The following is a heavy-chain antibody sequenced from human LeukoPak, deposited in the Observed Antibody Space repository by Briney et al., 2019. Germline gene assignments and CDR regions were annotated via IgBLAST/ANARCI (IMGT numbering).Heavy chain of an antibody. CDR1: GGSFTNYY. CDR2: IHYSGST. Sequence: SETLSLTCTLSGGSFTNYYWSWIRQPPGKGLEWIGYIHYSGSTNYNPSLKSRVTISIDTSKKQFSLKVSSVTAEDTAVYYCARSSATYHEGFGYWGQGALVTVSS. D-gene: IGHD1-14*01. V-gene: IGHV4-59*08. CDR3: ARSSATYHEGFGY. J-gene: IGHJ4*02.